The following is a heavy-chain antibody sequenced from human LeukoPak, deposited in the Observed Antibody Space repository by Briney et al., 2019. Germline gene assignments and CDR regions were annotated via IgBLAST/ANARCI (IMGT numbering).Heavy chain of an antibody. CDR3: ATDIVVVPAAPQDYMDV. Sequence: SGGSLRLSCAASGFTFSSYSMNWVRQAPGKGLEWVSSISSSSSYIYYADSVKGRFTISRDNAKNSLYLQMNSLRAEDTAVYYCATDIVVVPAAPQDYMDVWGKGTTVTVSS. CDR2: ISSSSSYI. D-gene: IGHD2-2*01. V-gene: IGHV3-21*01. J-gene: IGHJ6*03. CDR1: GFTFSSYS.